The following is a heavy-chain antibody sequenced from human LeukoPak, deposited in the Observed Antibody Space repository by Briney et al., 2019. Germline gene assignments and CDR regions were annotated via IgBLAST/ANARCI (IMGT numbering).Heavy chain of an antibody. CDR2: IYSCGST. CDR3: ARDLAGYNSFDY. J-gene: IGHJ4*02. D-gene: IGHD5-24*01. Sequence: PGGSLRLSCAASGFTVSSNYMSWVRQAPGKGLEWVSSIYSCGSTYYTDSVKGRFTISRDNSKNTLYLQMNSLRAEDTAVYYCARDLAGYNSFDYWGQGTLVTVSS. CDR1: GFTVSSNY. V-gene: IGHV3-66*01.